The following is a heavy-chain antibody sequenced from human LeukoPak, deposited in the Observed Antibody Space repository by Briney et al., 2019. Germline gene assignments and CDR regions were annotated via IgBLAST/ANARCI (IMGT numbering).Heavy chain of an antibody. V-gene: IGHV4-59*01. CDR2: IYHSGST. Sequence: SETLSLTCTVSGGSISSYYWSWIRQPPGKGLEWIGYIYHSGSTNYNPSLKSRVTISVDMSKNPFSLKLSSVIAADTAVYYCARTTEGYCSSASCFGFSYSYYMDVWGKGTTVTISS. D-gene: IGHD2-2*01. CDR1: GGSISSYY. CDR3: ARTTEGYCSSASCFGFSYSYYMDV. J-gene: IGHJ6*03.